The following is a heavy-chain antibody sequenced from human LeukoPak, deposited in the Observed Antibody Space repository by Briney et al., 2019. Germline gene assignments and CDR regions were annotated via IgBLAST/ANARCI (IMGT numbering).Heavy chain of an antibody. V-gene: IGHV3-23*01. CDR1: GFTFSNYA. CDR2: ISGSGGTT. CDR3: AKGKYNDD. D-gene: IGHD1-1*01. J-gene: IGHJ4*02. Sequence: GGSLRLSCATSGFTFSNYAVSWVRQAPGKGLEWVSSISGSGGTTYYADSVKGRFTISRDNSKNTLYLQMSSLRAEDTAIYYCAKGKYNDDWGQGTLLTVSS.